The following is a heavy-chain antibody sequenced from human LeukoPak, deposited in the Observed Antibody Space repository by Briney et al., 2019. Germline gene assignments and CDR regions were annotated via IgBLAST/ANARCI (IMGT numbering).Heavy chain of an antibody. D-gene: IGHD3-22*01. CDR2: INPSGGST. V-gene: IGHV1-46*01. CDR1: GYTVTSYY. Sequence: ASVKVSYKASGYTVTSYYMHSVRQAPGHGLEWMGIINPSGGSTSYAQKFQGRVTMTRDMSTSTVYMELSSLRSEDTAVYYCARVDSSGYIFDYWGQGTLVTVSS. CDR3: ARVDSSGYIFDY. J-gene: IGHJ4*02.